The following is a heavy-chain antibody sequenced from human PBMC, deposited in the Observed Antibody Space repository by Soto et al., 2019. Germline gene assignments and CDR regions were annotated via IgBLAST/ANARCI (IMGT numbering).Heavy chain of an antibody. J-gene: IGHJ4*02. CDR1: GYVFTSYY. Sequence: GASVKVSCKASGYVFTSYYMHWVRQAPGQGLEWMGIINPSGGSTSYAQKFQGRVTMTRDTSTSTVYMELSSLRSEDTAVYYCARDPRNFYFFDNWGQGTLVTVSS. CDR2: INPSGGST. CDR3: ARDPRNFYFFDN. V-gene: IGHV1-46*01. D-gene: IGHD4-4*01.